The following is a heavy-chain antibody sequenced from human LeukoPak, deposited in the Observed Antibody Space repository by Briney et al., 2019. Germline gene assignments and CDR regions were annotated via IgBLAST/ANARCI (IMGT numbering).Heavy chain of an antibody. CDR2: ISDSGDGT. J-gene: IGHJ4*02. CDR1: GFTFRNYA. D-gene: IGHD6-19*01. CDR3: AKDFGSSGWYPFDY. Sequence: GGSLRLSCAASGFTFRNYAMSWVRQAPGKGLEWVSAISDSGDGTYYADSVKGRFTISRDNSKNTLYVQMNSLRVEDTAVYYCAKDFGSSGWYPFDYWGQGTLVAVSS. V-gene: IGHV3-23*01.